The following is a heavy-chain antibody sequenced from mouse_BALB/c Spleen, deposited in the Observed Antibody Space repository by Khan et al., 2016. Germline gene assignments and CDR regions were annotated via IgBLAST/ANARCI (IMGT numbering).Heavy chain of an antibody. V-gene: IGHV1-15*01. D-gene: IGHD1-2*01. CDR2: IDPETGGT. CDR1: GYTFTDYE. Sequence: QVQLKQSGAELVRPGASVTLSCKASGYTFTDYEMHWVKQTPVHGLEWIGAIDPETGGTAYNQKFKGKATLTADKSSSTAYMELRSLTSEDSAVYYCTTTAGYWGQGTTLTVSS. CDR3: TTTAGY. J-gene: IGHJ2*01.